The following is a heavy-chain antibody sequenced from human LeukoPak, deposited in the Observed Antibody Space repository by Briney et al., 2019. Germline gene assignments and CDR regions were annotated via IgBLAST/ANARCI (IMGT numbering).Heavy chain of an antibody. CDR1: GGSFSGYY. D-gene: IGHD3-3*01. CDR2: INHSGST. J-gene: IGHJ4*02. V-gene: IGHV4-34*01. Sequence: PETLSLTCAVYGGSFSGYYWSWIRQPPGKGLEWIGEINHSGSTNYNPSLKSRVTISVDTSKNQFSLKLSSVTAADTAVYYCARGSARFDYWGQGTLVTVSS. CDR3: ARGSARFDY.